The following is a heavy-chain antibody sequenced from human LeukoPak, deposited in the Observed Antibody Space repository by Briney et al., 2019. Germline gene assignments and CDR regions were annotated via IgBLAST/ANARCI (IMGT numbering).Heavy chain of an antibody. J-gene: IGHJ4*02. CDR3: ARRDYYDSSLDY. D-gene: IGHD3-10*01. CDR2: IYYSGST. Sequence: SETLSLTCTVSGGSISSSSYYWGWIRQPPGKGLGWIGSIYYSGSTYYNPSLKSRVTISVDTSKNQFSLKLSSVTAADTAVYYCARRDYYDSSLDYWGQGTLVTVSS. V-gene: IGHV4-39*01. CDR1: GGSISSSSYY.